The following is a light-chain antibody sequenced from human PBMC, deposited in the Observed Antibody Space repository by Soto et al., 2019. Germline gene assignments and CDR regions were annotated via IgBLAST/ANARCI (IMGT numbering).Light chain of an antibody. CDR2: DNT. J-gene: IGLJ2*01. CDR3: QSYDTSPRADLV. V-gene: IGLV1-40*01. CDR1: SSNIGSGYG. Sequence: QSVLTQPPSVSGAPGQRVTISCTGDSSNIGSGYGVHWYQQVPGTAPRLLIYDNTNRPSGVPDRFSASKSGTSASLAITGLQAEDAADYYCQSYDTSPRADLVFGGGTKLTVL.